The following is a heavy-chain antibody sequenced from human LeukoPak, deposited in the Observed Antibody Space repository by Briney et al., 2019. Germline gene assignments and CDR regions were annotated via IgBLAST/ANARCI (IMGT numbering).Heavy chain of an antibody. V-gene: IGHV3-48*03. CDR3: ASSYDIIVYYYYGSDY. CDR1: GFTFSSYE. J-gene: IGHJ4*02. CDR2: ISSSGSTI. Sequence: GGSLRLSCAASGFTFSSYEMNWVRQAPGKGLEWVSYISSSGSTIYYADSVKGRFTISRDNAKNSLYLQMNSLRAEDTAVYYWASSYDIIVYYYYGSDYGGQGTLVTVSS. D-gene: IGHD3-22*01.